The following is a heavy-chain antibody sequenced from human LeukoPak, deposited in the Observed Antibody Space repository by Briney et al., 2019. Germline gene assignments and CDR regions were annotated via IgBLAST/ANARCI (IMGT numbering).Heavy chain of an antibody. CDR3: ATTVGSYFDY. J-gene: IGHJ4*02. V-gene: IGHV4-31*03. Sequence: SQTLSLTCTVSGGSISGGGYYWSWIRQHPGKGLEWIGYIYYSGSTYYNPSLKSRVTMSVDTSENQFSLKLSSVTAADTAVYYCATTVGSYFDYWSQGTLVTVSS. D-gene: IGHD3-16*01. CDR2: IYYSGST. CDR1: GGSISGGGYY.